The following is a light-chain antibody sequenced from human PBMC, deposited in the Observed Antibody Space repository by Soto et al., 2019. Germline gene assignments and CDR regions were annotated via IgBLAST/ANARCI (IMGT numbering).Light chain of an antibody. CDR3: CSYAGSSTLAV. J-gene: IGLJ7*01. Sequence: QSVLTQPASVSGSPGQSITISCTGTSSYFGSYNLVSWYQQHPTKAPKLMIYDVSERPSGVSHRFSGSKSDNTASLTISGLQAEDEADYYCCSYAGSSTLAVFGGGTQLTVL. CDR1: SSYFGSYNL. V-gene: IGLV2-23*02. CDR2: DVS.